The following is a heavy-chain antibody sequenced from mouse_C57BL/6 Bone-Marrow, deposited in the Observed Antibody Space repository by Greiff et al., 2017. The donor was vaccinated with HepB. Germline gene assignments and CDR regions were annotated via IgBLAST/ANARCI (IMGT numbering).Heavy chain of an antibody. CDR2: IYPGDGDT. V-gene: IGHV1-80*01. D-gene: IGHD4-1*01. CDR3: ANWDWYFDV. CDR1: GYAFSSYR. Sequence: VQLQQSGAELVKPGASVKISCKASGYAFSSYRMNWVKQRPGKGLEWIGQIYPGDGDTNYNGKFKGKATLTADKSSSTADMQLSSLTSEDSAVYFCANWDWYFDVWGTGTTVTVSS. J-gene: IGHJ1*03.